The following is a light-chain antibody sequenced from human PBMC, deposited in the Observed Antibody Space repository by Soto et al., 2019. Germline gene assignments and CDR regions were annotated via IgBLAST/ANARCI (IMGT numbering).Light chain of an antibody. CDR1: QTISSW. V-gene: IGKV1-5*03. J-gene: IGKJ1*01. Sequence: DIHRTPSPSTLSGSVCARVTITCRASQTISSWLAWYQQKPGKAPKLLIYKAPTLKSGVPSRFSGSGSGTEFTLTISSLQPDDFATYYCQHYNSYSEAFGQGTKVDIK. CDR3: QHYNSYSEA. CDR2: KAP.